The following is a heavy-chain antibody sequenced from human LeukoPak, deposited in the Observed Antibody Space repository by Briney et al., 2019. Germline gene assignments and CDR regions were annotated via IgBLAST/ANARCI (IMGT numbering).Heavy chain of an antibody. Sequence: GGSLRLSCVVSGFTFSSFWMTWVRQAPRKGLEWVANIKLDVSETYYVESVRGRFTISRDNTKNSLYLQMDSLRVEDTAVYYCARKGNAFDFWGQGTMVTVSS. CDR2: IKLDVSET. J-gene: IGHJ3*01. D-gene: IGHD3-10*01. V-gene: IGHV3-7*01. CDR1: GFTFSSFW. CDR3: ARKGNAFDF.